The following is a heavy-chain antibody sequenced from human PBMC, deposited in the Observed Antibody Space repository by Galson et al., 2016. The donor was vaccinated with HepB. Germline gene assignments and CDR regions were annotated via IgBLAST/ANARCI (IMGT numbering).Heavy chain of an antibody. D-gene: IGHD6-19*01. V-gene: IGHV5-51*01. J-gene: IGHJ4*02. Sequence: QSGAEVKKPGESLKISCKGSGYSFASYWIAWVRQMPGKGLEWMGIIYPGDSDSRYSPSFQGQVTISTDKSISTAYLQWRSLKASDTAMYYCARPSVADTWAFDYWGQGTLVTVSS. CDR2: IYPGDSDS. CDR1: GYSFASYW. CDR3: ARPSVADTWAFDY.